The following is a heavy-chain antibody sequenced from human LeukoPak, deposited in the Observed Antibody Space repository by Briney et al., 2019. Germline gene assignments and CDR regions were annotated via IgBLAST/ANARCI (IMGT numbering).Heavy chain of an antibody. CDR3: ARAPQSYILFDY. CDR2: INPNSGGT. J-gene: IGHJ4*02. V-gene: IGHV1-2*02. D-gene: IGHD2-2*02. CDR1: GYTFTGYS. Sequence: GASVKVSCKASGYTFTGYSMHWVRQAPGQGLEWMGWINPNSGGTNYAQKFQGRVTMTRDTSISTAYMELSRLRSDDTAVYYCARAPQSYILFDYWGQGTLVTVSS.